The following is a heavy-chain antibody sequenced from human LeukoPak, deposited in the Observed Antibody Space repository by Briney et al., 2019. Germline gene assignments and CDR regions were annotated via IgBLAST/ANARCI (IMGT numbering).Heavy chain of an antibody. CDR3: AKWGDYDVLTGYYVSDY. J-gene: IGHJ4*02. Sequence: GASLRLSCAASGFIFSNYAMSWVRQAPGKGLEWVSAITGSGGSTYYADPVKGRFTISGDNSKNTLYLQMNSLRAEDTAVYYCAKWGDYDVLTGYYVSDYWGQGTLVTVSS. CDR1: GFIFSNYA. V-gene: IGHV3-23*01. CDR2: ITGSGGST. D-gene: IGHD3-9*01.